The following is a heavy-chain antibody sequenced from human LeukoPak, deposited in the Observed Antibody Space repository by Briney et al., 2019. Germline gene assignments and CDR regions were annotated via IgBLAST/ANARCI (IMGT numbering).Heavy chain of an antibody. J-gene: IGHJ4*02. CDR2: IWYDGSNK. V-gene: IGHV3-33*08. CDR1: GFTFKNYG. D-gene: IGHD6-13*01. CDR3: ARAGIAAAGPFDY. Sequence: GGSLRLSCAGSGFTFKNYGMHWVRQAPGKGLEWVAVIWYDGSNKYYADSVKGRFTISRDNSKNTLYLQMNSLRAEDTAVYYCARAGIAAAGPFDYWGQGTLVTVSS.